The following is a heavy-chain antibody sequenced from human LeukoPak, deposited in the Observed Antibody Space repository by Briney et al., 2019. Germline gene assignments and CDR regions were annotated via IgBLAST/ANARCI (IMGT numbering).Heavy chain of an antibody. CDR3: ARDPADYYYYYMDV. CDR1: GGSISRNSDY. CDR2: IYYSGST. J-gene: IGHJ6*03. V-gene: IGHV4-39*07. Sequence: SETLSLNCTVSGGSISRNSDYWGWIRQPPGKGLEWIGSIYYSGSTYYNPSLKSRVTISVDRSKNQFSLKLSSVTAADTAVYYCARDPADYYYYYMDVWGKGTTVTVSS. D-gene: IGHD2-2*01.